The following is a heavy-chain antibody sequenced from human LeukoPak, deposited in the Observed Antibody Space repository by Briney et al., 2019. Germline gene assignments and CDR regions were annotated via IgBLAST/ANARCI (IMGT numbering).Heavy chain of an antibody. CDR1: VGSISSDHW. CDR3: ARGGRSAFDI. Sequence: PSETPSLTCAVSVGSISSDHWWSWVRQPPGKSLEWIGEIFHIGVTNYKPSLKSRVSMSVDNSRHQFSLNLRSVTAADTAVYFCARGGRSAFDIWGPGTKVIVSS. J-gene: IGHJ3*02. V-gene: IGHV4-4*02. CDR2: IFHIGVT.